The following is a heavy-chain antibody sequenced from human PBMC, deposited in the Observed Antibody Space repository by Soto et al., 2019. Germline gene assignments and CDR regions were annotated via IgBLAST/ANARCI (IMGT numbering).Heavy chain of an antibody. V-gene: IGHV3-11*01. Sequence: PGGSLRLCCAASVFTFSDYYMRWLRQSPGKGLEWVSYISSSGSAIYDADSVKGRFTIPRDNAKNSLYLQMNSLRAEDTAVYYCARDLGYSGYRRSTAYYAMDIWGQETTVTVSS. CDR1: VFTFSDYY. CDR3: ARDLGYSGYRRSTAYYAMDI. J-gene: IGHJ6*02. CDR2: ISSSGSAI. D-gene: IGHD5-12*01.